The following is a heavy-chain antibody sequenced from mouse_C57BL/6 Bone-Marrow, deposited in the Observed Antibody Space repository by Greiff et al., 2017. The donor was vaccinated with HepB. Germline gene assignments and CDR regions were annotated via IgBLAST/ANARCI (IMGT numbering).Heavy chain of an antibody. J-gene: IGHJ1*03. CDR1: GYTFTSYW. CDR3: AKERNWDHWYFDV. Sequence: QVQLQQPGAELVKPGASVKLSCKASGYTFTSYWMQWVKQRPGQGLEWIGEIDPSDSYTNYNQKFKGKATLTVETSSSTAYMQLSSLTSEDSAVYYCAKERNWDHWYFDVWGTGTTVTVSS. D-gene: IGHD4-1*01. V-gene: IGHV1-50*01. CDR2: IDPSDSYT.